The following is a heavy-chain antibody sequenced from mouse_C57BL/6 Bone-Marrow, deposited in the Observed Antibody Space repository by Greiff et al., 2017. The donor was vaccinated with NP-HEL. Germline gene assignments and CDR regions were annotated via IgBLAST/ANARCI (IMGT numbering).Heavy chain of an antibody. J-gene: IGHJ4*01. Sequence: VQLQQSGAELVRPGASVKLSCTASGFNIKDYYMHWVKQRPEQGLEWIGWIDPENGDTKYASKFPGKATLTADTSSNTAYLQLSSLTSADTAFYDCTTWSYAMDYWGQGTSVTVSS. V-gene: IGHV14-4*01. CDR2: IDPENGDT. CDR1: GFNIKDYY. CDR3: TTWSYAMDY.